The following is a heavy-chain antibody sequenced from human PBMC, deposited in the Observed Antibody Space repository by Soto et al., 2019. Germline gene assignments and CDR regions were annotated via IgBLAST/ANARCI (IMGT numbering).Heavy chain of an antibody. J-gene: IGHJ4*02. CDR2: INPNSGGT. Sequence: QVQLVQSGAEVKKPGASVKVSCKASGYTFTGYYMHWVRQAPGQGLEWMGWINPNSGGTNYAQKLQGRVTMTTDTSTSTAYMELRSLRSDDTAVYYCAREIRGLGSTTFDYWGQGTLVTVSS. CDR3: AREIRGLGSTTFDY. CDR1: GYTFTGYY. D-gene: IGHD6-19*01. V-gene: IGHV1-2*02.